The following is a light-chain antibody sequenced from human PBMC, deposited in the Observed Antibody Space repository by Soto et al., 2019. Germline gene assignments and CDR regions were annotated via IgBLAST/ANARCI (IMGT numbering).Light chain of an antibody. CDR2: GAS. Sequence: EIVLTQSPGTLSLFPGERATLSCRASQTVSSSYLAWYQQKPGQAPRLLIYGASSRATGIPDRFSGSGSGTDFTLTISRLEPEDFAVYYCQQYGSSLFTFGPGTEVDIK. J-gene: IGKJ3*01. V-gene: IGKV3-20*01. CDR3: QQYGSSLFT. CDR1: QTVSSSY.